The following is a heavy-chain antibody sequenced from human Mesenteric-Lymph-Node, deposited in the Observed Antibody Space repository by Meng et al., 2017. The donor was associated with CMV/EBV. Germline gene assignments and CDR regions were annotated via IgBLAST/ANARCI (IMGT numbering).Heavy chain of an antibody. CDR1: GFTFSSYG. Sequence: GESLKISCAASGFTFSSYGMHWVRQAPGKGLEWVAFIRYDGSNKYYADSVKGRFTISRDNSKNTLYLQMNSLRAEDTAVYYCANKKLGDFGRGLMDVWGQGTTVTVSS. CDR3: ANKKLGDFGRGLMDV. V-gene: IGHV3-30*02. CDR2: IRYDGSNK. D-gene: IGHD3-3*01. J-gene: IGHJ6*02.